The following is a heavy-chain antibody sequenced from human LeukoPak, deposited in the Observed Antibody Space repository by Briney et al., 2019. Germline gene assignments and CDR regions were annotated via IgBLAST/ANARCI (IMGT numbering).Heavy chain of an antibody. CDR1: GYTLTELS. V-gene: IGHV1-24*01. J-gene: IGHJ3*02. CDR2: FDPEDGET. Sequence: ASVKVSCKVSGYTLTELSMHWVRQAPGKGLEWMGGFDPEDGETIYAQKFQGRVTMTEDTSTDTAYMELSSLRSEDTAVYYCARDFPNTMIVENDAFVIWGQGTMVTVSS. CDR3: ARDFPNTMIVENDAFVI. D-gene: IGHD3-22*01.